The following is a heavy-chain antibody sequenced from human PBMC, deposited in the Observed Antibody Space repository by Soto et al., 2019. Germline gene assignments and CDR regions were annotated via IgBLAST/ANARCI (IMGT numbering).Heavy chain of an antibody. J-gene: IGHJ4*02. Sequence: EVQLVESGGGLVQPGGSLRLSCEVSAFTFSDHFIDWVRQAPGKGLEWVGRSRDKAHSYTTEYAASVKGRFTISRDESRNSLYLQMNSLKTEDTAVYYCARNLAYGGGYTFDYWGQGTVVTVSS. CDR1: AFTFSDHF. CDR2: SRDKAHSYTT. D-gene: IGHD2-21*01. CDR3: ARNLAYGGGYTFDY. V-gene: IGHV3-72*01.